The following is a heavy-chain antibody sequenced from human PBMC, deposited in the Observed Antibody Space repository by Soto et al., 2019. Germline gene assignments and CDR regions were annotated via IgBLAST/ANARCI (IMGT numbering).Heavy chain of an antibody. CDR1: GYGFTSYW. CDR3: ARVDSSGCYEY. D-gene: IGHD6-25*01. Sequence: GESLKISCKGSGYGFTSYWIGWVRQMPGKGLECMGFIYPGDSDTTYSPSFQGHVTISADKYSSTAYLQWSSLKASDTAIYYCARVDSSGCYEYWGKGALVTVSS. CDR2: IYPGDSDT. V-gene: IGHV5-51*01. J-gene: IGHJ4*02.